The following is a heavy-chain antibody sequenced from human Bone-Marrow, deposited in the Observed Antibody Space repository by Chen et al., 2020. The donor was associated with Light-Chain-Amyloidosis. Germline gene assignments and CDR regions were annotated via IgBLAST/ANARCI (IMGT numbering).Heavy chain of an antibody. CDR3: ARGLTFFDY. J-gene: IGHJ4*02. CDR1: GFTFSSNT. CDR2: IGISHPLR. D-gene: IGHD3-9*01. Sequence: EVQLLESGGGLLHPGESLRLSCAVSGFTFSSNTMNWVRQAPGKGLEWISRIGISHPLRYYAESVKGRFTISRDNANNLLFLDMNDLRGDDTAVYFCARGLTFFDYWGQGSLVTVSS. V-gene: IGHV3-48*01.